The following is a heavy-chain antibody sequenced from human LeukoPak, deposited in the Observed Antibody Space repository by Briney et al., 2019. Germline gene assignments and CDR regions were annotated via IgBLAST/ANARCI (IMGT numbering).Heavy chain of an antibody. J-gene: IGHJ5*02. V-gene: IGHV1-2*02. CDR3: ARDDWVAGEYNWFDP. Sequence: ASVKVSCKASGYTFIAYYIHWVRQAPGRGLEWMGWINPNSGGTNYAQKFQGRVTMTRDTSISTAYMELSRPTSDDTAVYYCARDDWVAGEYNWFDPWGQGTLVTVSS. CDR2: INPNSGGT. D-gene: IGHD2-15*01. CDR1: GYTFIAYY.